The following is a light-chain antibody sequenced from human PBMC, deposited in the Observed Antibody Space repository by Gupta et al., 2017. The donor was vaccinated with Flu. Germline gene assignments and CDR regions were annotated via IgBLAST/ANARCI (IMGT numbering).Light chain of an antibody. J-gene: IGKJ3*01. CDR1: QSVSSSY. V-gene: IGKV3-20*01. CDR3: QQDHDSPFT. Sequence: EIVLTQSPGTLSLSPGERATLSCRASQSVSSSYLAWYQQKPGQAPRLLISGPSTRATGIPDRFSASGSGTEFTLTITRLEPEDFAVYFCQQDHDSPFTFGHGTKVD. CDR2: GPS.